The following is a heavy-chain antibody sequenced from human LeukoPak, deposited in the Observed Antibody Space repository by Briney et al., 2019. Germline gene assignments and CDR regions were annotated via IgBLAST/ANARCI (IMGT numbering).Heavy chain of an antibody. CDR3: AKASSGSYWGGYFDY. J-gene: IGHJ4*02. CDR2: ISYDGINK. Sequence: PGGSLRLSCAGSGFTFSSYAMHWVRQAPGKGLEWVAVISYDGINKYYADAVKGRFTISRDNSKNTLYLQMNGLRAEDAAVFYCAKASSGSYWGGYFDYWGQGALVTVSS. V-gene: IGHV3-30*18. D-gene: IGHD1-26*01. CDR1: GFTFSSYA.